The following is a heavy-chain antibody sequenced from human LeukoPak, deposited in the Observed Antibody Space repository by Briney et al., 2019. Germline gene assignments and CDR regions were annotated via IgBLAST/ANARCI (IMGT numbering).Heavy chain of an antibody. CDR1: GGSISSSSYY. CDR2: MYSSGST. J-gene: IGHJ4*02. D-gene: IGHD5-12*01. V-gene: IGHV4-39*07. CDR3: ARSGSGYLRYYFVY. Sequence: SETLSLTCTVSGGSISSSSYYWGWIRQPPGKGLEWIGNMYSSGSTYYNPSLKSRVTISVDTSKNQFSLKLSSVTAADTAVYYCARSGSGYLRYYFVYWGQGTLVTVSS.